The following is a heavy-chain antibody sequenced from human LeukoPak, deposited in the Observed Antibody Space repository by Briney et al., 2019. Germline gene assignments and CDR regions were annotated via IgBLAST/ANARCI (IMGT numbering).Heavy chain of an antibody. J-gene: IGHJ4*02. CDR2: VYYSGNT. D-gene: IGHD5-12*01. Sequence: SETLSLTCSVSGGSMSSHFWTWIRQPPGKELQWIGYVYYSGNTHYNPSLRSRATMSLDRSKNQFSLKLSSVTAADTAVYYCARLSGYDWESFYDYWGQGTLVTVSS. V-gene: IGHV4-59*11. CDR1: GGSMSSHF. CDR3: ARLSGYDWESFYDY.